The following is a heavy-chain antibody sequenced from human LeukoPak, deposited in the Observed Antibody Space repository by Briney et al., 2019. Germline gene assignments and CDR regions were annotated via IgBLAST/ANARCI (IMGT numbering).Heavy chain of an antibody. CDR3: ARDHIVVANYYFYYYGMDV. Sequence: SETLSLTCAVSGYSISSGYYWGWIRQPPGKGLEWIGSIYHSGSTYYNPSLKSRVTISVDTSKNQFSLKLSSVTAADTAVYHCARDHIVVANYYFYYYGMDVWGKGTTVTVSS. CDR1: GYSISSGYY. D-gene: IGHD2-15*01. CDR2: IYHSGST. J-gene: IGHJ6*04. V-gene: IGHV4-38-2*02.